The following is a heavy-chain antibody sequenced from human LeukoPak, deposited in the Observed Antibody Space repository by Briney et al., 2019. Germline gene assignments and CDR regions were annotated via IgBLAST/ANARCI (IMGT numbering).Heavy chain of an antibody. Sequence: GASVKVSCKASGYTFTSYAMHWVRQAPGQGLEWMGWINPNSGGTNYAQKFQGWVTMTRDTSISTAYMELSRLRSDDTAVYYCAREYSSSSYYYYGMDVWGQGTTVTVSS. CDR2: INPNSGGT. V-gene: IGHV1-2*04. J-gene: IGHJ6*02. D-gene: IGHD6-6*01. CDR1: GYTFTSYA. CDR3: AREYSSSSYYYYGMDV.